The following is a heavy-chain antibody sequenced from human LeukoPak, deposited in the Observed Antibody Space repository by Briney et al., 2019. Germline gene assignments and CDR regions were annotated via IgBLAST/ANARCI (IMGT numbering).Heavy chain of an antibody. V-gene: IGHV1-2*02. CDR3: ARTARWIQLWFYY. CDR2: INPNSGGT. D-gene: IGHD5-18*01. J-gene: IGHJ4*02. CDR1: GYTFTGYY. Sequence: GASVKVSCKASGYTFTGYYMHWVRQAPGQGLEWMGWINPNSGGTNYAQKFQGRVTTTRDTSISTAYMELSRLRSDDTAVYYCARTARWIQLWFYYWGQGTLVTVSS.